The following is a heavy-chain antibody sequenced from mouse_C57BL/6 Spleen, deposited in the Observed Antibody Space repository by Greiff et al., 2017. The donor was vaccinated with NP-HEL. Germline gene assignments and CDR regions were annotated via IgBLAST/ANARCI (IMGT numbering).Heavy chain of an antibody. CDR1: GYTFTSYW. CDR3: ARESAQADYYAMDY. Sequence: QVQLQQPGAELVRPGSSVKLSCKASGYTFTSYWMHWVKQRPIQGLEWIGNIDPSDSETHYNQKFKDKATLTVDKSSSTAYMQLSSLTSEDSAVYYCARESAQADYYAMDYWGQGTSVTVSS. D-gene: IGHD3-2*02. J-gene: IGHJ4*01. V-gene: IGHV1-52*01. CDR2: IDPSDSET.